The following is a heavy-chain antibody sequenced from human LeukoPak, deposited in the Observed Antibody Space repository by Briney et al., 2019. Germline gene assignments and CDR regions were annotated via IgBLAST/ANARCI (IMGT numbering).Heavy chain of an antibody. D-gene: IGHD6-13*01. Sequence: SQTLSLTCTVSGGSISSGGYYWSWIRQHPGKGLEWIGYIYYSGSTYYNPSLKSRVTISVDTSKNQFSLKLSSVTAADTAVYYCAREVAAAGTYYFDYWGQGILVTVSS. CDR2: IYYSGST. V-gene: IGHV4-31*03. CDR3: AREVAAAGTYYFDY. J-gene: IGHJ4*02. CDR1: GGSISSGGYY.